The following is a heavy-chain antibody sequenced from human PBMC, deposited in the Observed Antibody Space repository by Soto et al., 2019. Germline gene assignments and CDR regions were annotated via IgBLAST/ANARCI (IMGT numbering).Heavy chain of an antibody. CDR3: ARDRRYGSGWQGSNWFDP. D-gene: IGHD6-19*01. J-gene: IGHJ5*02. Sequence: ASVKISCKASGYTFTSYGISWVRQAPGQGLEWMGWISAYNGNTNYAQKLQGRVTMTTDTSTSTAYMELRSLRSDDTAVYYCARDRRYGSGWQGSNWFDPWGKGTLVTVSS. CDR1: GYTFTSYG. V-gene: IGHV1-18*01. CDR2: ISAYNGNT.